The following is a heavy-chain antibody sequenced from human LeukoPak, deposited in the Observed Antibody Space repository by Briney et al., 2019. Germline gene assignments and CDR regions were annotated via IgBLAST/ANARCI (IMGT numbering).Heavy chain of an antibody. Sequence: ASVKVSCKASGYTFTSYAMHWVRQAPGQRLEWMGWINAGNGNTKYSQKFQGRVTITRDTSASTAYMELSSLRSDDTAVYYCARSSGAVAGTADYWGQGTLVAVSS. CDR3: ARSSGAVAGTADY. CDR1: GYTFTSYA. V-gene: IGHV1-3*01. J-gene: IGHJ4*02. D-gene: IGHD6-19*01. CDR2: INAGNGNT.